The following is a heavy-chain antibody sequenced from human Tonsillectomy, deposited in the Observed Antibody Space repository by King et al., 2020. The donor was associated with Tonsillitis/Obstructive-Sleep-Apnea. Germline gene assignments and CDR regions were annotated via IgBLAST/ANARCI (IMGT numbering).Heavy chain of an antibody. V-gene: IGHV4-39*01. J-gene: IGHJ4*02. D-gene: IGHD3-10*01. Sequence: LQLQESGPGLVKPSETLSLTCTVSDGSISSSTYYWGWIRQPPGKGLEWIGTIYYSGITYYNPSLKSRVIISVDTSKNQFSLKLSFVTAADTAVYYCARQRGLGLFFDYWGQGTLVTVSS. CDR2: IYYSGIT. CDR1: DGSISSSTYY. CDR3: ARQRGLGLFFDY.